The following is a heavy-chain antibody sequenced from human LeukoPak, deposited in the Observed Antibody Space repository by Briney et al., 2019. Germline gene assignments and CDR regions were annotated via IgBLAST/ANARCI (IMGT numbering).Heavy chain of an antibody. V-gene: IGHV1-2*02. J-gene: IGHJ4*02. CDR3: ARGGGNYYDSTPSDY. CDR2: INPNSGGT. D-gene: IGHD3-22*01. CDR1: GYTFTGYY. Sequence: ASVKVSCKASGYTFTGYYMHWVRQAPGQGLEWMGWINPNSGGTNYAQKFQGRVTMTRDTSISTAYMELSRLRSDDTAVYYCARGGGNYYDSTPSDYWGQGTLVTVSS.